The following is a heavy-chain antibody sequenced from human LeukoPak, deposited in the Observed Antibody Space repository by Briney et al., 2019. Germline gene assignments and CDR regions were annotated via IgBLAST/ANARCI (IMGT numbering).Heavy chain of an antibody. CDR3: AREYCSSTSCFDY. Sequence: ASVTVSCTASGYTFTSYAMNWLRQAPGQGLEWMGWINTNTGNPTYAQGFTGRFVFSLDTSVSTAYLQISSLKAEDTAVYYCAREYCSSTSCFDYWGQGTLVTVSS. D-gene: IGHD2-2*01. J-gene: IGHJ4*02. CDR1: GYTFTSYA. V-gene: IGHV7-4-1*02. CDR2: INTNTGNP.